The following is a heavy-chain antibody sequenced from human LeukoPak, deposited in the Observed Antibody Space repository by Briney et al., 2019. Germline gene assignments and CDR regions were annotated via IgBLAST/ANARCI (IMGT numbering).Heavy chain of an antibody. D-gene: IGHD5-18*01. CDR3: AKSLEIQLWTSAKIYFDY. Sequence: PGGSLRLSCAASGFTFSSYAMSWVRQAPGKGLEWVSAISGSGGSTYYADSVKGRFTISRDNSKNTLYLQMNSLRAEDTAVYYCAKSLEIQLWTSAKIYFDYWGQGTLVTVSS. CDR1: GFTFSSYA. J-gene: IGHJ4*02. V-gene: IGHV3-23*01. CDR2: ISGSGGST.